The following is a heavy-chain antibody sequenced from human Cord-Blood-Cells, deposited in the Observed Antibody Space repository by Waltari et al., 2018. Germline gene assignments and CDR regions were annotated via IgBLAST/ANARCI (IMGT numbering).Heavy chain of an antibody. Sequence: QVQLVQSGAEVKKPGASVKVSCKASGYTFTGYYMHWVRQAPGQGLEWMAWINPNSGGKNYSQKVQGRVTMTWEPSISAAKMELSRLRSYETSVYYCARPNSSGYYYAFDIWGQGTMVTVSS. CDR2: INPNSGGK. D-gene: IGHD3-22*01. V-gene: IGHV1-2*02. J-gene: IGHJ3*02. CDR3: ARPNSSGYYYAFDI. CDR1: GYTFTGYY.